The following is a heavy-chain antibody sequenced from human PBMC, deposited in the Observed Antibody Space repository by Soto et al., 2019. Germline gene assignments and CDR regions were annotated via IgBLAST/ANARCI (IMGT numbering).Heavy chain of an antibody. CDR1: GGSITSHHYY. CDR3: GSGPSTTWIDN. V-gene: IGHV4-39*01. J-gene: IGHJ4*02. Sequence: QLQVQESGPGQVKPSQTLSLTCTVSGGSITSHHYYWGWIRQPPCNGLEWIVSIYSGGNTYYNPSLRSRLTIFVDTAKNLISLNLSSVTAADSAIYYCGSGPSTTWIDNWGLGTQVSVSS. CDR2: IYSGGNT. D-gene: IGHD2-2*01.